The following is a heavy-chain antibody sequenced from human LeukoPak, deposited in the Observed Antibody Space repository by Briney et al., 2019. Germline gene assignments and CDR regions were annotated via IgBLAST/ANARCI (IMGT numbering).Heavy chain of an antibody. CDR2: IYSGGNT. Sequence: PGGSLRLSCAASGFIVSSNYMGWVRQAPGKGLEYVSVIYSGGNTYYGGSVKGRFTISRDNSKNTIYLQMNSLRAVDTAVFYCARLVATTGRLYFDYWGQGNRVTVSS. D-gene: IGHD1-1*01. CDR1: GFIVSSNY. CDR3: ARLVATTGRLYFDY. V-gene: IGHV3-53*01. J-gene: IGHJ4*02.